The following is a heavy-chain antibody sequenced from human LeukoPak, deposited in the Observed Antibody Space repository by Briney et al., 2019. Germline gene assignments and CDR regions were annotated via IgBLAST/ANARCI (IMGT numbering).Heavy chain of an antibody. CDR1: GGSISSYY. CDR2: IYYSGST. J-gene: IGHJ5*02. Sequence: PSETLSLICTVSGGSISSYYWSWIRQPPGKGLEWIGYIYYSGSTSYNPSLKSRVTISVDTSKNQFSLKLSSVTAADTAIYYCARGGYYGSGNDFRFDPWGQGTLVTVSS. V-gene: IGHV4-59*01. CDR3: ARGGYYGSGNDFRFDP. D-gene: IGHD3-10*01.